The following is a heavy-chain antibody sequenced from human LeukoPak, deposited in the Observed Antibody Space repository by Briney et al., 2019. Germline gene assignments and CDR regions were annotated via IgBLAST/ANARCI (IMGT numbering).Heavy chain of an antibody. Sequence: ASVKVSCKTSGDMFISNYIFWVRQAPGQGLEWVGWINPTNGDTDSAEKVKGRVTLTRDTATTTAYLELSHLRSDDKAVYYRAFGTLRGLKYWGQGSLVTVSS. D-gene: IGHD1-14*01. V-gene: IGHV1-2*02. CDR1: GDMFISNY. J-gene: IGHJ4*02. CDR2: INPTNGDT. CDR3: AFGTLRGLKY.